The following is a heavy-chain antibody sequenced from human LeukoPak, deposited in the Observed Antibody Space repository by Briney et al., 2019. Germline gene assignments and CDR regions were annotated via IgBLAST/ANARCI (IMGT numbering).Heavy chain of an antibody. Sequence: GGSLRLSCAASGFTFSSYAMSWVRRAPGKGLEWVSAISGSGGSTYYADSVKGRFTISRDNSKNTLYLQMGSLRAEDMAVYYCARWGYYSNYDYWGQGTLVTVSS. D-gene: IGHD4-11*01. CDR2: ISGSGGST. CDR1: GFTFSSYA. J-gene: IGHJ4*02. V-gene: IGHV3-23*01. CDR3: ARWGYYSNYDY.